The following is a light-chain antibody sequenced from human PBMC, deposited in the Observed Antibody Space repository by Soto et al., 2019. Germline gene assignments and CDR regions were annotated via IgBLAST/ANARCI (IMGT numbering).Light chain of an antibody. CDR1: QAIAGF. Sequence: DIQVTQSPSSVSASVGDRVTITCRASQAIAGFLAWYQHKPGRAPELLIRTASSLQSGVPSRFSGSGSGTDFTLTINSLQPEDSATYYCQQAYSFPITFGQGTRLDI. J-gene: IGKJ5*01. CDR2: TAS. V-gene: IGKV1D-12*01. CDR3: QQAYSFPIT.